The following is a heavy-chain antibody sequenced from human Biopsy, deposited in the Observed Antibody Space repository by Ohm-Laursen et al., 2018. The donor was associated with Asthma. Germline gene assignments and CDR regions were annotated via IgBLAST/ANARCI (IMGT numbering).Heavy chain of an antibody. CDR3: AKAREDIVVVVAVSDS. CDR1: GFTFSSYA. J-gene: IGHJ4*02. V-gene: IGHV3-23*01. Sequence: SLRLSCAAPGFTFSSYAMSWVRQLPGKGLEWVSTISGSGGSTYYADSVKGRFTISRDNSKNTLHLQMNSLRAEDTAVYYCAKAREDIVVVVAVSDSWGQGTLVTVSS. CDR2: ISGSGGST. D-gene: IGHD2-15*01.